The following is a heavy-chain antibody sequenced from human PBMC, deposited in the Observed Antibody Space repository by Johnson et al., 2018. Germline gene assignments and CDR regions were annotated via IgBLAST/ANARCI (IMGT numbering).Heavy chain of an antibody. V-gene: IGHV3-49*05. CDR2: IRSKAYGGTT. CDR3: TRCEMPTMGTFDF. D-gene: IGHD5-24*01. Sequence: EVQLVESGGGLVKPGRSLRLSFSASKFTFGYYAMSWFRQAPGKGLEWVGFIRSKAYGGTTEYAASVKGRFTISRDDSKSIAYLQMNSLKTEDTAVYYCTRCEMPTMGTFDFWGQGTLVTVSS. CDR1: KFTFGYYA. J-gene: IGHJ4*02.